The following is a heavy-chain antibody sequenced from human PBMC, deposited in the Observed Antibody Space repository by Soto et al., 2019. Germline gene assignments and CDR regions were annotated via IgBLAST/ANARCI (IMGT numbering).Heavy chain of an antibody. V-gene: IGHV1-46*01. D-gene: IGHD6-13*01. J-gene: IGHJ4*02. CDR3: ARDHGSWYIDY. CDR2: INPSGGST. Sequence: ASVKVSCKASGYTFTSYYMHWVRQAPGQGLEWMGIINPSGGSTSYAQKFQGRVTMTRDTSTSTFYMELSSLRSEDTAVYYCARDHGSWYIDYWGQGTLVTVSS. CDR1: GYTFTSYY.